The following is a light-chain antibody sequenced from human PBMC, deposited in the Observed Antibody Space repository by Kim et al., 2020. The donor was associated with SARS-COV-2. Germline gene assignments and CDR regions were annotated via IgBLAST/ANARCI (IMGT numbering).Light chain of an antibody. CDR2: HNN. CDR3: GTWDNTLNIVV. Sequence: HKLPISCSGNSSNLRNNYFSWYQQFPRPAPYLLLFHNNKRPPPIPVRFSGSKSSTSATLGLTGSQTGDVADSYCGTWDNTLNIVVFGGGTQLTVL. V-gene: IGLV1-51*01. CDR1: SSNLRNNY. J-gene: IGLJ2*01.